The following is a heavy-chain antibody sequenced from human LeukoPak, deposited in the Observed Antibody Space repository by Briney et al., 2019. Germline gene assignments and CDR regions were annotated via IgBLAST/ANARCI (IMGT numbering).Heavy chain of an antibody. CDR1: GFTFSPYS. V-gene: IGHV3-48*01. Sequence: PGGSLRLSCTASGFTFSPYSMSWVRQAPGKGLEWVSYIGSRGSNGVSARYYADSVTGRVTISRDNSKHTLYLQMNSLRAEDTAVYYCAKLLKRYYDTSGGYFDYWGQGTLVTVSS. J-gene: IGHJ4*02. CDR3: AKLLKRYYDTSGGYFDY. CDR2: IGSRGSNGVSAR. D-gene: IGHD3-9*01.